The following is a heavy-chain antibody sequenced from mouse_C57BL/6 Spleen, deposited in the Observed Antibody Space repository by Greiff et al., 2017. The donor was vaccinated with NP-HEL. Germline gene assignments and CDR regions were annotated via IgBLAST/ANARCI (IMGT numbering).Heavy chain of an antibody. Sequence: VQLQQPGAELVRPGASVKLSCKASGYPFTSYWMHWVKQRPGRGLEWIGRLDPNGGGTNYNQKFKGQATLTVDKSSSTAYMQLSSLTSEDSAVYYCARSAVYGAFAYWGQGTSVTVSS. CDR1: GYPFTSYW. V-gene: IGHV1-62-3*01. CDR2: LDPNGGGT. D-gene: IGHD1-1*02. J-gene: IGHJ4*01. CDR3: ARSAVYGAFAY.